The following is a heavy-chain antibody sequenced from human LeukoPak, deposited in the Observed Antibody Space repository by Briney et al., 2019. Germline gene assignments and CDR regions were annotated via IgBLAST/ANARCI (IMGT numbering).Heavy chain of an antibody. V-gene: IGHV1-18*04. J-gene: IGHJ6*04. CDR2: ISPYNGNT. D-gene: IGHD1-14*01. CDR1: GYTFTTYG. CDR3: ARVEQPSYGLDV. Sequence: ASVKLSCKASGYTFTTYGISWVRQAPGQGLEWMGWISPYNGNTDYAQELQGRVTMTTDTPTSTAYMELRSLRSDDTAVYYCARVEQPSYGLDVWGKGTTVTVSS.